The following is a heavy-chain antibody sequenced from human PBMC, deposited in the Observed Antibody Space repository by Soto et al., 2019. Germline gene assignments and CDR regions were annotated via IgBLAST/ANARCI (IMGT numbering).Heavy chain of an antibody. D-gene: IGHD3-16*01. CDR2: ISPYTGNT. CDR1: GYIFVNYG. Sequence: QVQLVQSGDEVKKPGASVKVSCKASGYIFVNYGIAWVRQAPGQGLEWMGWISPYTGNTHSATKVQGRLTMTTDTXASTAYMDPGSLTSDDTAVYYCVMVDNYVTPTPQDVWGQGTTVTVSS. J-gene: IGHJ6*02. V-gene: IGHV1-18*01. CDR3: VMVDNYVTPTPQDV.